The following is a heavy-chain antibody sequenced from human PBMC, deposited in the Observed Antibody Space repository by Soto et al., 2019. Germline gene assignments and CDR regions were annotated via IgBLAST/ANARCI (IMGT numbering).Heavy chain of an antibody. CDR2: ISYDGSNK. Sequence: GGSLRLSCAASGFTFSSYAMHWVRQAPGKGLEWVAVISYDGSNKYYADSVKGRFTISRDNSKNTLYLQMNSLRAEDTAVYYCARDVTDSTYLDYWGQGTLVTVSS. D-gene: IGHD3-22*01. CDR3: ARDVTDSTYLDY. J-gene: IGHJ4*02. V-gene: IGHV3-30-3*01. CDR1: GFTFSSYA.